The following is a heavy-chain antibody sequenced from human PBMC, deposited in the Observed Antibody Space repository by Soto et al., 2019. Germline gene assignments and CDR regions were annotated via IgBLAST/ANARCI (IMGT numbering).Heavy chain of an antibody. D-gene: IGHD6-6*01. CDR3: ARLSSSSSCYFDY. CDR1: GGSISSSSYY. CDR2: IYYSGST. J-gene: IGHJ4*02. Sequence: SETLSLTCTVSGGSISSSSYYWGWIRQPPGKGLEWIGSIYYSGSTYYNPSLKSRVTISVDTSKNQFSLKLSSVTAADTAVYYCARLSSSSSCYFDYWGQGTLVTVS. V-gene: IGHV4-39*01.